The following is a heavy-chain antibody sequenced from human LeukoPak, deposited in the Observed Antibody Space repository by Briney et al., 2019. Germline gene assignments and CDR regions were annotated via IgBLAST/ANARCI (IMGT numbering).Heavy chain of an antibody. Sequence: ASVKVSCKVSGYTLTELSMHWVRQAPGKGLEWMGGFDPEDGETIYAQKFQGRVTMTEDTSTDTAYMELSSLRSEDTAVYYCASSDGYYDFWSGYPPGNYWGQGTLVTVSS. CDR2: FDPEDGET. V-gene: IGHV1-24*01. CDR1: GYTLTELS. J-gene: IGHJ4*02. D-gene: IGHD3-3*01. CDR3: ASSDGYYDFWSGYPPGNY.